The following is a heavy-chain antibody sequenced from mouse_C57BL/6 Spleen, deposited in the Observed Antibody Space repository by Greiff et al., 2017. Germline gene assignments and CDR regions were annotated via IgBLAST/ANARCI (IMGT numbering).Heavy chain of an antibody. Sequence: QVQLQQSGAELVKPGASVKISCKASGYAFSSYWMNWVKQRPGKGLEWIGQIYPGDGDTNYNGKFKGKATLTAEKSSSTAYMQLSSLTSEDSAVYFCARDCGSSSWFAYWGQGTLVTVSA. CDR2: IYPGDGDT. J-gene: IGHJ3*01. CDR3: ARDCGSSSWFAY. D-gene: IGHD1-1*01. V-gene: IGHV1-80*01. CDR1: GYAFSSYW.